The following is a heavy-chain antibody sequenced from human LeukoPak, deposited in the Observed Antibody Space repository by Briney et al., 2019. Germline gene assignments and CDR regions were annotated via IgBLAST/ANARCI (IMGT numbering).Heavy chain of an antibody. CDR2: IYPGDSDT. Sequence: GESLKISCKGFGYSFTNSWIAWMRQMPGKGLEWMGIIYPGDSDTRYSPSFQGQVTISADKSISTAYLLWSSLKASDTAMYYRARGDVRPYNWFDPWGQGTLVTVSS. CDR1: GYSFTNSW. D-gene: IGHD3-10*01. CDR3: ARGDVRPYNWFDP. V-gene: IGHV5-51*01. J-gene: IGHJ5*02.